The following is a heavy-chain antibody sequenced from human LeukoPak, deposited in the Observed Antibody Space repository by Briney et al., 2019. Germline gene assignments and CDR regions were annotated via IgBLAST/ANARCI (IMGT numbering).Heavy chain of an antibody. CDR2: IYHSGST. CDR3: ARGSSYYYDSSGYYVDY. CDR1: GGSISSYY. D-gene: IGHD3-22*01. V-gene: IGHV4-59*12. Sequence: SETLSLTCTVSGGSISSYYWSWIRQPPGKGLEWIGYIYHSGSTYYNPSLKSRVTISVDRSKNQFSLKLSSVTAADTAVYYCARGSSYYYDSSGYYVDYWGQGTLVTVSS. J-gene: IGHJ4*02.